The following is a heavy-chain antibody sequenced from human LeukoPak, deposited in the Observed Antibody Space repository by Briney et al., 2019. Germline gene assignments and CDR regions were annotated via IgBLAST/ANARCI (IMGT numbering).Heavy chain of an antibody. D-gene: IGHD2-21*02. J-gene: IGHJ4*02. Sequence: ASVKVSCKASGYMFTGYYMHWVRQAPGQGLEWMGWINPNSGGTNYAQKFQGRVTMTRDTSISTAYMELSSLRSNDTAVYYCARGYCSGDCFTLFDYWGQGTLVTVSS. CDR1: GYMFTGYY. V-gene: IGHV1-2*02. CDR3: ARGYCSGDCFTLFDY. CDR2: INPNSGGT.